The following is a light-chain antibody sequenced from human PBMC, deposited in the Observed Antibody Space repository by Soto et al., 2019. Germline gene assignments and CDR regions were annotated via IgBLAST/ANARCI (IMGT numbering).Light chain of an antibody. J-gene: IGKJ4*01. CDR3: QQYNNWPVT. V-gene: IGKV3-15*01. CDR1: QSVSSD. CDR2: GAS. Sequence: EIVMTQSPATLSVSPGERATLSCRASQSVSSDLAWYQQKPGQTPRLLIYGASTGATGIPARFSGSGSGTEFTLTINSLQSEDFAVYYCQQYNNWPVTFGGGTKVDIK.